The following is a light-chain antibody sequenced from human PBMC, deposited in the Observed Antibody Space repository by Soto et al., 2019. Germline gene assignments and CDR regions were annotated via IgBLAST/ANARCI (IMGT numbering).Light chain of an antibody. Sequence: QMTQSPSTLSASVGDRVTITCRASQSLDDWLAWYQQKPGKAPQVLIYTASTLKSGVPSRFSRSGSGTEFTLTISSLQPDDFATYYCQQYNHYPYMFGQGTKLEIK. V-gene: IGKV1-5*03. CDR3: QQYNHYPYM. J-gene: IGKJ2*01. CDR2: TAS. CDR1: QSLDDW.